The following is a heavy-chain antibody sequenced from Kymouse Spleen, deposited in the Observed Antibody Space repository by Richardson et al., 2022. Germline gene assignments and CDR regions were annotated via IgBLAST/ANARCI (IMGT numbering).Heavy chain of an antibody. CDR2: IGTAGDT. V-gene: IGHV3-13*01. Sequence: EVQLVESGGGLVQPGGSLRLSCAASGFTFSSYDMHWVRQATGKGLEWVSAIGTAGDTYYPGSVKGRFTISRENAKNSLYLQMNSLRAGDTAVYYCAREGIPHYYGMDVWGQGTTVTVSS. CDR1: GFTFSSYD. D-gene: IGHD2-21*02,IGHD6-13*01,IGHD6-19*01. J-gene: IGHJ6*02. CDR3: AREGIPHYYGMDV.